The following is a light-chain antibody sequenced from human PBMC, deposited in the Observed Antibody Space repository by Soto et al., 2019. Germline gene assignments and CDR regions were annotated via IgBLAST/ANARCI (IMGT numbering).Light chain of an antibody. CDR1: QSVSSSY. Sequence: EIVLTQSPGTLSLSPGERATLSCRASQSVSSSYLAWYQQKPGQAPRLLIYGASSRATGIPHRFSGSGSGTDFTLTISRLEPEDFAVYYCQQYGSSPLTFGGGTKVETK. CDR3: QQYGSSPLT. V-gene: IGKV3-20*01. CDR2: GAS. J-gene: IGKJ4*01.